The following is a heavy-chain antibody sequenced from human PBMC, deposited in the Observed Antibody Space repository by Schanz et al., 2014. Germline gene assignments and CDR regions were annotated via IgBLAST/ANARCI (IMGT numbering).Heavy chain of an antibody. CDR2: LWHDGSKK. CDR3: AKKVPAYNPFDS. Sequence: QVQLVESGGGVVQPGRSLRLSCVASGFTFSSYDVFWVRQAPGKGLEWVAILWHDGSKKYYADSVKGRFTVSRDNSKNTLYLQMDSLRAEDTAVYFCAKKVPAYNPFDSWGQGTLVTVSS. D-gene: IGHD1-1*01. J-gene: IGHJ4*02. CDR1: GFTFSSYD. V-gene: IGHV3-33*06.